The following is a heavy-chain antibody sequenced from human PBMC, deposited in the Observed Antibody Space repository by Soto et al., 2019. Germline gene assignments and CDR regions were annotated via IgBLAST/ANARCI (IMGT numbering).Heavy chain of an antibody. V-gene: IGHV3-23*01. CDR2: ITYTGVST. CDR1: EFSVDDSA. CDR3: AKSSVWYPYFDS. J-gene: IGHJ4*02. D-gene: IGHD6-13*01. Sequence: GSLRLSCAASEFSVDDSAMSWVRQAPGKGLDLVSSITYTGVSTYYADSVKGRFTISRDNSRATLFLKMNSLRAEDTAIYYCAKSSVWYPYFDSWGQGTLVTVSS.